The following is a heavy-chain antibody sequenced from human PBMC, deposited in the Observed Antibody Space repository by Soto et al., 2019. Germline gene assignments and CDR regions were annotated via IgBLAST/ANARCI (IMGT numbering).Heavy chain of an antibody. CDR1: GYTFTSYD. Sequence: ASVKVSCKASGYTFTSYDINWVRQATGQGLEWMGWMNPNSGNTGYAQKFQGRVTMTRNTSISTAYMELSSLRSEDTAVYYCARGPILRYFDWLFLLDYWGQGTLVTVSS. D-gene: IGHD3-9*01. J-gene: IGHJ4*02. CDR3: ARGPILRYFDWLFLLDY. CDR2: MNPNSGNT. V-gene: IGHV1-8*01.